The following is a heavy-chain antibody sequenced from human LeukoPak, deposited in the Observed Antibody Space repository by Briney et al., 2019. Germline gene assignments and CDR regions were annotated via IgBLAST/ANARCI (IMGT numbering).Heavy chain of an antibody. J-gene: IGHJ4*02. CDR2: ISSDGTYT. Sequence: PGGSLRLSCAASGFTFSSHLMHWVRQAPGKGLVWVSRISSDGTYTNYADSVRGRFTISRDNAKNTLYLQMNSLRAEDTAIYYCTRTWPGNTCFNFWGQGTLVTVSS. V-gene: IGHV3-74*01. CDR3: TRTWPGNTCFNF. CDR1: GFTFSSHL.